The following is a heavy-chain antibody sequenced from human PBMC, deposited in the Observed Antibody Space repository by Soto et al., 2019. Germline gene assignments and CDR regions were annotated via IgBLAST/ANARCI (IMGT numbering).Heavy chain of an antibody. V-gene: IGHV3-48*03. CDR3: LRRNEY. CDR2: ISSSGSII. Sequence: HPGGSLRLSCAASGFIFSGYEMNWVRQAPGKGLEWVSYISSSGSIIYYAESVKGRFTISRDNAKNSLFLQLNSLRAEDTAVYYCLRRNEYWGQGTLVTVSS. CDR1: GFIFSGYE. J-gene: IGHJ4*02.